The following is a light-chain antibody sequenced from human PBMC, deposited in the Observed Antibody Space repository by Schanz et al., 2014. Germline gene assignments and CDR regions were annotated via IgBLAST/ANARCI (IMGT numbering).Light chain of an antibody. CDR3: QQYATLPRT. Sequence: EVVMTQSPATLSVSPGERATLSCRASQSVGSNLAWYQQKPGQAPRLLIYGAFTRATAIPDRFSGSGSGTDFTLTISRLEPEDFAVYYCQQYATLPRTFGQGTKVEV. CDR2: GAF. J-gene: IGKJ1*01. V-gene: IGKV3D-15*01. CDR1: QSVGSN.